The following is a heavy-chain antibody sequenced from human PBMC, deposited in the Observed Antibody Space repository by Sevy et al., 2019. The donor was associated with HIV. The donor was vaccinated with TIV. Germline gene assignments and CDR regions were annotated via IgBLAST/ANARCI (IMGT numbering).Heavy chain of an antibody. D-gene: IGHD3-3*01. J-gene: IGHJ4*02. CDR2: ISWNSGSI. CDR1: GFTFDDDA. CDR3: AKEKYDLWSGYRGYDY. Sequence: GGSLRLSCAASGFTFDDDAMHWVRQAPGKDLEWVSGISWNSGSIGYADSVKGRFTISRDNAKNSLYLQMNSLRAEDTALYYCAKEKYDLWSGYRGYDYWGQGTLVTVSS. V-gene: IGHV3-9*01.